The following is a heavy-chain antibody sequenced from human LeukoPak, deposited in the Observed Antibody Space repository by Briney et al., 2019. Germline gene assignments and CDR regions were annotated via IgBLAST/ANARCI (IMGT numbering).Heavy chain of an antibody. Sequence: ASVKVSCKASGYTFTGYYMHWVRQAPGQGLEWMGWINPNSGGTNYAQKFQGRVTMTRDTSNSTAYMELSRLRPDDTAVYYCARATVPAARLAPSGYWGQGTLVTVSS. V-gene: IGHV1-2*02. CDR2: INPNSGGT. CDR3: ARATVPAARLAPSGY. J-gene: IGHJ4*02. D-gene: IGHD2-2*01. CDR1: GYTFTGYY.